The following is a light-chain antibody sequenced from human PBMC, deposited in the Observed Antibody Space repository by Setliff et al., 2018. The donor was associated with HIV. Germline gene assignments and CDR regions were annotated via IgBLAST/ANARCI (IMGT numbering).Light chain of an antibody. CDR3: GTWDSSLNAGV. CDR1: TSNIGNNY. V-gene: IGLV1-51*01. J-gene: IGLJ2*01. Sequence: VLTQPPSVSAAPGQKVTISCFGSTSNIGNNYVSWYQQIPGSAPRLLIYDNNRRPSGIPGRFSGSRAGTSATLDITGLQTGDEADYYCGTWDSSLNAGVFGGGTKVTVL. CDR2: DNN.